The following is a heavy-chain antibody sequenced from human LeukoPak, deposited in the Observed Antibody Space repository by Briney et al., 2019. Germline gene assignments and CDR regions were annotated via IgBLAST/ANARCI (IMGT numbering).Heavy chain of an antibody. CDR1: GFTFSSYA. V-gene: IGHV3-23*01. J-gene: IGHJ4*02. D-gene: IGHD6-19*01. Sequence: PGGSLRLSCAASGFTFSSYAMSWVRQAPGKGLEWVSAISGSGGSTYYADSVKGRFTISRDNSKNTLYLQMSSLRAEDTAVYYCAKDQLRVAVAGDYFDYWGQGALVTVSS. CDR3: AKDQLRVAVAGDYFDY. CDR2: ISGSGGST.